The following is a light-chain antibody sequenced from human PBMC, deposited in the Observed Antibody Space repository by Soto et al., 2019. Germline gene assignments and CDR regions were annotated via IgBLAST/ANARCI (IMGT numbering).Light chain of an antibody. J-gene: IGKJ4*01. Sequence: DIQMAQSPSTLSATVGDTVNITCRASQSVSKWLAWYQQKPGKAPNLLNYKASTLEFGVPSRFSGSGSGTEFTLTLSSLQPDDFATYYCQHYNSYSELTFGGGTKVDIK. CDR2: KAS. V-gene: IGKV1-5*03. CDR1: QSVSKW. CDR3: QHYNSYSELT.